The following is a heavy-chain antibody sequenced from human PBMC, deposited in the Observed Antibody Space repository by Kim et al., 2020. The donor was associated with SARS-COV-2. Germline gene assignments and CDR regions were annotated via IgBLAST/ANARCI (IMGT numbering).Heavy chain of an antibody. CDR3: AKDRFGVWGTAFDY. Sequence: ADSVKGRFTISRDNTKTSLYLQRNSLRAEDTAVYYGAKDRFGVWGTAFDYWGQGTLVTVSS. V-gene: IGHV3-23*01. J-gene: IGHJ4*02. D-gene: IGHD3-16*01.